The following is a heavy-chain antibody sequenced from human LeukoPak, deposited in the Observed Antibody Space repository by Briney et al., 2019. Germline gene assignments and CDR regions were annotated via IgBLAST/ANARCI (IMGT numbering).Heavy chain of an antibody. CDR2: INPNSGGT. J-gene: IGHJ4*02. Sequence: ASVKVSCKASGYTFTGYYIHWVRQAPGQGLEWMGWINPNSGGTHYAQKFQGRVALTRDTSISTAYMELSRLTSDDAAVYYRARGAARDSSGWYDYWGQGTLVTVSS. CDR3: ARGAARDSSGWYDY. V-gene: IGHV1-2*02. CDR1: GYTFTGYY. D-gene: IGHD6-19*01.